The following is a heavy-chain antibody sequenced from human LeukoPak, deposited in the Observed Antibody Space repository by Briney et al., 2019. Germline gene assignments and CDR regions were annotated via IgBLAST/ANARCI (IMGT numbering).Heavy chain of an antibody. CDR1: GFTFSNAW. D-gene: IGHD3-10*01. CDR3: AKSYNNPTVAIRVRGVIPYFDS. J-gene: IGHJ4*02. Sequence: GGSLRLSCAASGFTFSNAWMSWVRQAPGKGLDWVSSISDSGTSTFYADSVKGRFTISRDSSKNTLYLQMNSLRVEDTVLYYCAKSYNNPTVAIRVRGVIPYFDSWGQGSLVTVSS. CDR2: ISDSGTST. V-gene: IGHV3-23*01.